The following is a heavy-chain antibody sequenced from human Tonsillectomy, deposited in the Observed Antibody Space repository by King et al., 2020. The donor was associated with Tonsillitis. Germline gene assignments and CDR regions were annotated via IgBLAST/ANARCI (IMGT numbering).Heavy chain of an antibody. CDR1: GGSFSGYY. J-gene: IGHJ4*02. CDR3: AREPGNYFDS. Sequence: HVQLQQWGAGLLKPSETLSLTCGVYGGSFSGYYWSWIRQPPGKGLEWSGEINYSGSTNYNPSLKSRVTISVDTSKNQFSLKLISVTAADTALYYCAREPGNYFDSWGLGTLVTVSS. V-gene: IGHV4-34*01. CDR2: INYSGST.